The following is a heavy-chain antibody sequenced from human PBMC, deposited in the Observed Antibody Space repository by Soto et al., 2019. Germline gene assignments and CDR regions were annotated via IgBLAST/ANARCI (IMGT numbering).Heavy chain of an antibody. Sequence: QEQLVESGGGVVQPGRSLRLSCAASGFTFSTYGMHWVRQAPGKGLEWVAIISYDGSNKYYADSVQGRFTISRDNSKNTLYLQMNSLRDEDTAVYYSAKDIHPDRVGYHDGGDCLGQGTLVTVSS. J-gene: IGHJ4*02. V-gene: IGHV3-30*18. CDR3: AKDIHPDRVGYHDGGDC. D-gene: IGHD6-25*01. CDR2: ISYDGSNK. CDR1: GFTFSTYG.